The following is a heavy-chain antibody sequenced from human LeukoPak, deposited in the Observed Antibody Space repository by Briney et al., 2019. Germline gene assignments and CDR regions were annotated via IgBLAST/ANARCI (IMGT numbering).Heavy chain of an antibody. J-gene: IGHJ4*02. Sequence: GGSLRLSCAASGLTFSSYAIGWVRQASGKGLGWVGRIRSKANSYDTGDATSVKGRFTISRDDSKNTAYLQMNSLKTEDTAVYYCTSRPYCSSTSCHFDYWGQGTLVTVSS. CDR3: TSRPYCSSTSCHFDY. V-gene: IGHV3-73*01. D-gene: IGHD2-2*01. CDR1: GLTFSSYA. CDR2: IRSKANSYDT.